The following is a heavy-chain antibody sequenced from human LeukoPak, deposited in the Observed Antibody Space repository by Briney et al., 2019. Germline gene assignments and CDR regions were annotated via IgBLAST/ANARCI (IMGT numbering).Heavy chain of an antibody. CDR1: GAPFSGYY. D-gene: IGHD3-16*02. J-gene: IGHJ4*02. CDR2: IYTSGRP. CDR3: AGEARDYEGSGYHYGN. Sequence: SETLSLTCTVSGAPFSGYYWGWIRQAAGTGPEWIGRIYTSGRPDYNPSLRSRVTVSVDTSRNQFSLKLTSVTAVDTAVYYCAGEARDYEGSGYHYGNWGQGTLVTVSS. V-gene: IGHV4-4*07.